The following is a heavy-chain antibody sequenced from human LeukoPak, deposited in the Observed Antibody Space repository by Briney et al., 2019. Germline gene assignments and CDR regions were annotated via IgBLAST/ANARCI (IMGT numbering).Heavy chain of an antibody. CDR3: ARGPYGSGNYGYFDY. V-gene: IGHV3-33*01. CDR2: IWYDGSNK. CDR1: GFTFSTYG. J-gene: IGHJ4*02. Sequence: GGSLRLSCAASGFTFSTYGMHWVRQAPGKGLEWVAVIWYDGSNKYYVDSVKGRFTISRDNSKNTLYLQMNSLRVEDTAVYYGARGPYGSGNYGYFDYWGQGTLVTVSS. D-gene: IGHD3-10*01.